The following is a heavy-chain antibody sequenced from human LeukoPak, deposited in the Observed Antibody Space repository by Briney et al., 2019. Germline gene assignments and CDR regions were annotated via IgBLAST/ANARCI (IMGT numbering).Heavy chain of an antibody. V-gene: IGHV4-59*01. CDR1: GGSISSYY. Sequence: SETLSLTCTVSGGSISSYYWSWIRQPPGKGLEWIGYIYYSGSTNYNPSLKSRVTISVDTSKNQFSLKLSSVTAADTALYYCARGFTLFDPWGQGTLVTVSS. CDR3: ARGFTLFDP. J-gene: IGHJ5*02. D-gene: IGHD2/OR15-2a*01. CDR2: IYYSGST.